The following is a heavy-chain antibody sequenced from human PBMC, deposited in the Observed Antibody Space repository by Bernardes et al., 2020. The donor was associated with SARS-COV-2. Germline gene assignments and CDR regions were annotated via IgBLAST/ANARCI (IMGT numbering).Heavy chain of an antibody. J-gene: IGHJ4*02. D-gene: IGHD3-16*01. CDR1: GFPFSSYG. CDR2: IWYDGSNK. Sequence: GGSLRLPCAAFGFPFSSYGMHWVRQAPGKGLEWVGTIWYDGSNKYYADSVKGRFTISRDNSKNTLYRQMNSLRAEDTAVYYCAKRGDATPYYLDYWGQGTLVTVSA. CDR3: AKRGDATPYYLDY. V-gene: IGHV3-33*03.